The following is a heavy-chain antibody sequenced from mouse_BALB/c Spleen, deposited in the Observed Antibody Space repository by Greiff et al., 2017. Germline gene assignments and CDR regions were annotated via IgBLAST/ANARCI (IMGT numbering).Heavy chain of an antibody. CDR2: IWGDGST. CDR1: GFSLTGYG. D-gene: IGHD1-1*01. CDR3: ARDPHYYGSSRPYAMDY. J-gene: IGHJ4*01. Sequence: VQLQQSGPGLVAPSQSLSITCTVSGFSLTGYGVNWVRQPPGKGLEWLGMIWGDGSTDYNSALKSRLSISKDNSKSQVFLKMNSLQTDDTARYYCARDPHYYGSSRPYAMDYWGQGTSVTVSS. V-gene: IGHV2-6-7*01.